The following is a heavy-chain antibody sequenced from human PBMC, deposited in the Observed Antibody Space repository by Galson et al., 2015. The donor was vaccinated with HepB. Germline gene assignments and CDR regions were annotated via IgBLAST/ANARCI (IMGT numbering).Heavy chain of an antibody. Sequence: SLRLSCAASGFTFTNYAFHWVRQAPGKGLEWVATISNDGSNTFYTDSVKGRFTISRDNSKNTLYLQTNSPRPEDTAVYYCVRDPRGDWGLGYLDSWGQGTRVTVSS. V-gene: IGHV3-30*04. J-gene: IGHJ4*02. CDR1: GFTFTNYA. CDR2: ISNDGSNT. D-gene: IGHD2-21*02. CDR3: VRDPRGDWGLGYLDS.